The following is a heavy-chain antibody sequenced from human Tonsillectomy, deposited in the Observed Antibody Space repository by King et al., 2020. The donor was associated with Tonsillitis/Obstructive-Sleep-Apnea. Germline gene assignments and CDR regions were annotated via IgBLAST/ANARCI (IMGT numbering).Heavy chain of an antibody. J-gene: IGHJ6*02. V-gene: IGHV4-59*01. CDR1: GGSISSYY. CDR2: IYXSGST. Sequence: QLQLQESGPGLVKPSETLSLTCTVSGGSISSYYWSWIRXPPGKGLEWIGYIYXSGSTNYNPSLKSRVTISVDTSKNQFSLKLSSVTAADTAVYYCARHAHYGSGNYYSESGYYYGMDVWGQGTTVTVS. D-gene: IGHD3-10*01. CDR3: ARHAHYGSGNYYSESGYYYGMDV.